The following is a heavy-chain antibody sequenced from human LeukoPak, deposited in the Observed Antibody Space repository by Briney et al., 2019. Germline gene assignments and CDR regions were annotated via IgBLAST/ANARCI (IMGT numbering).Heavy chain of an antibody. D-gene: IGHD2-21*01. CDR1: GGTFSSYA. CDR3: ARGPYCGGDCYSKIYLDL. J-gene: IGHJ2*01. V-gene: IGHV1-69*13. Sequence: SVKVSCKASGGTFSSYAISWVRQAPGQGLEWMGGIIPIFGTANYAQKFQGRVTITADESTSTAYMELSSLRSEDTAVYYCARGPYCGGDCYSKIYLDLWGRGTLVTVSS. CDR2: IIPIFGTA.